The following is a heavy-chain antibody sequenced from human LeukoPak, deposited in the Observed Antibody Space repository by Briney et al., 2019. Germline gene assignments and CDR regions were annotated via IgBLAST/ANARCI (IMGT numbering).Heavy chain of an antibody. D-gene: IGHD1-26*01. Sequence: GGSLRLSCAASGFTFRNYWMNWVRQAPGKGLEWVANIKPDGSEKRYVDSVKGRFTISRDNAKNSLYLQMNSLRAEDTAVYYCARGKSIVGATRAPYYFDYWGQGTLVTVSS. CDR1: GFTFRNYW. CDR3: ARGKSIVGATRAPYYFDY. CDR2: IKPDGSEK. J-gene: IGHJ4*02. V-gene: IGHV3-7*01.